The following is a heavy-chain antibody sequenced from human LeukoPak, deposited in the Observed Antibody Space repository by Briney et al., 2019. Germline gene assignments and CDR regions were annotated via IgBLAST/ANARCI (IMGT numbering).Heavy chain of an antibody. J-gene: IGHJ4*02. CDR2: IYYSGST. CDR3: ARRATVTRSPFDY. CDR1: GGSISSGDYY. Sequence: SQTLSLTCTVSGGSISSGDYYWSWIRQPPGKGLEWIGYIYYSGSTYYNPSLKSRVTISVDTSKNQFSLKLSSVTAADTAVYYCARRATVTRSPFDYWGQGTLVTVSS. V-gene: IGHV4-30-4*01. D-gene: IGHD4-17*01.